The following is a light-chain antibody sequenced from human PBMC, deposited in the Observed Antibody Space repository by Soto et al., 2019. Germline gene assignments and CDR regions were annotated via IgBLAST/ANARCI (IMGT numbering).Light chain of an antibody. CDR3: QSHDSSQSGSV. CDR1: SSNIGAGYD. J-gene: IGLJ7*01. Sequence: QSVLTQPPSVSGAPGQRVTISCTGSSSNIGAGYDVHWYQQLPGTAPKLLIYGNSNRPSGVPDRFSGSKSGTSASLAITGLQAEDEADYFCQSHDSSQSGSVFGGGTQLTVL. V-gene: IGLV1-40*01. CDR2: GNS.